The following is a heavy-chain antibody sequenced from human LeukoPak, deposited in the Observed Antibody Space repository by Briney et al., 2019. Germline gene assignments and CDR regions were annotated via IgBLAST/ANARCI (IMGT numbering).Heavy chain of an antibody. CDR3: ARVPATGTAFDD. V-gene: IGHV3-74*01. Sequence: GGSLRLSCAASTFTFSNYWMHWVRQAPGKGLVWVSRINIDGRSISYADSVKGRFTISRDNAKNTLYLQMNSLRAEDTAVYYCARVPATGTAFDDWGQRTLVTVSS. CDR2: INIDGRSI. CDR1: TFTFSNYW. D-gene: IGHD6-13*01. J-gene: IGHJ4*02.